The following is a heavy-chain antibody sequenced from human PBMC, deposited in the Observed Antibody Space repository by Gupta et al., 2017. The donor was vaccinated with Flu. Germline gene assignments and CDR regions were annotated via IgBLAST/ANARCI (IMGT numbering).Heavy chain of an antibody. D-gene: IGHD1-26*01. CDR1: GFTFTNAW. Sequence: EVQLVESGGGLVQPGGSIRLSCAASGFTFTNAWMSWVRQAPGKGPEWVGRIKSRIDGGATDYAAPVKGKLTISRDDSKNTVYLQMSSLKAEDTAVYYCTTEGPIVGALYFDQWGQGTLVTVSS. V-gene: IGHV3-15*01. CDR3: TTEGPIVGALYFDQ. J-gene: IGHJ4*02. CDR2: IKSRIDGGAT.